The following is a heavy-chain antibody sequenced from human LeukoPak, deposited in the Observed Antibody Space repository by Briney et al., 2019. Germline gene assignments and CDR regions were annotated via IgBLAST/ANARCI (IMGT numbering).Heavy chain of an antibody. CDR1: GFTFSSYE. D-gene: IGHD5-18*01. CDR3: ARALTTTMAPG. CDR2: ISSSGSTI. Sequence: PGGSLRLSCAASGFTFSSYEMNWVRQAPGKGLEWVSYISSSGSTIYYAGSVKGRFTISRDNAENSLYLQMNSLRADDTAVYYCARALTTTMAPGGGQGTLVTVSS. J-gene: IGHJ4*02. V-gene: IGHV3-48*03.